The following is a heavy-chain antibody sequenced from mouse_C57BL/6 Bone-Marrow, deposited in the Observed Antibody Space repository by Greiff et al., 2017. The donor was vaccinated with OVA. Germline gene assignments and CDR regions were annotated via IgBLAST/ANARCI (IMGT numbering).Heavy chain of an antibody. V-gene: IGHV5-6*01. Sequence: EVKLMESGGDLVKPGGSLKLSCAASGFTFSSYGMSWVRQTPDKRLEWVATICSGGSYTYYPDSVKGRFTISRDNAKNTLYLQMSSLKSEDTAIYYCARHSGTGYYFDYWGQGTTLTVSS. CDR2: ICSGGSYT. J-gene: IGHJ2*01. CDR3: ARHSGTGYYFDY. D-gene: IGHD4-1*01. CDR1: GFTFSSYG.